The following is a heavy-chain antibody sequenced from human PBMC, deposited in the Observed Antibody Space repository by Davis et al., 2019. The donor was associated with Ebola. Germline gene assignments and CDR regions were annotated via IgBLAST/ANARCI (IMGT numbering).Heavy chain of an antibody. V-gene: IGHV4-59*01. CDR1: GGPIRNYF. CDR2: IYYSGYT. J-gene: IGHJ4*02. Sequence: MPSETLSLTCTVSGGPIRNYFWSWIRQPPGKGLEWIGYIYYSGYTTYNPSLKSRVTLSLDTSKTQFSLSLTSVTAADTAMYFCARGKDDYLALDYWGQGSLVTVSS. D-gene: IGHD3-16*01. CDR3: ARGKDDYLALDY.